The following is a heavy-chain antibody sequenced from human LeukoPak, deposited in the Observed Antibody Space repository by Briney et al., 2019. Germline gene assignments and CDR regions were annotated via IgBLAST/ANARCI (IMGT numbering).Heavy chain of an antibody. Sequence: NPSETLSLTCSVSDGSMISYHWSWIRQPAGKGLEWIGRIYTTGSTDYNPSLMSRVTMSVDTSKNQFSLKLRSVTAADTAVCYCARAERTVNVFDSWGQGTIVTVSS. D-gene: IGHD3-10*02. CDR3: ARAERTVNVFDS. V-gene: IGHV4-4*07. CDR1: DGSMISYH. CDR2: IYTTGST. J-gene: IGHJ3*01.